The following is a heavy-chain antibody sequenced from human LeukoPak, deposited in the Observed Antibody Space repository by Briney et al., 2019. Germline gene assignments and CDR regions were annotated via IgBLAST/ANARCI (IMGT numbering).Heavy chain of an antibody. D-gene: IGHD3-3*01. CDR1: GYTFTSYD. V-gene: IGHV1-8*01. Sequence: GASVKVSCKASGYTFTSYDINWVRQATGQGLEWMGWMNPNSGNTGYAQKFQGRVTMTRNTSISTAYMELSSLRSEDTAVYYCARSPPYYDFWSGWYYFDYWGQGTLVTVSS. J-gene: IGHJ4*02. CDR2: MNPNSGNT. CDR3: ARSPPYYDFWSGWYYFDY.